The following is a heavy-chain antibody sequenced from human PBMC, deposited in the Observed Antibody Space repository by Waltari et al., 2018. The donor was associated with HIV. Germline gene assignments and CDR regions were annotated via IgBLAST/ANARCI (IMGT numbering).Heavy chain of an antibody. CDR1: GGSISSSSYY. J-gene: IGHJ3*02. CDR3: ARLFQETDAFDI. V-gene: IGHV4-39*01. CDR2: IYYSGST. Sequence: QLQLQESGPGLVKPSETLSLTCTVSGGSISSSSYYWGWIRQPPGKGLEWIGSIYYSGSTYYNPSLRSRCTISVDTSKNQFPLKLSSVTAADTAVYYCARLFQETDAFDIWGQGTMVTVSS.